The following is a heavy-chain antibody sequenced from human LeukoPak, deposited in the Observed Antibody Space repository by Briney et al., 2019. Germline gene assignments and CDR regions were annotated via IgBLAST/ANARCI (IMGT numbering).Heavy chain of an antibody. V-gene: IGHV3-23*01. Sequence: GGSLRLSCAASGFTFSNYWMNWVRQAPGKGLEWVSAISGSDGSTYYADSVKGRFTISRDNSRNTLYLQMNSLRAEDTAVYYCAKDLSPGVYWGQGTLVTVSS. CDR1: GFTFSNYW. J-gene: IGHJ4*02. CDR2: ISGSDGST. CDR3: AKDLSPGVY.